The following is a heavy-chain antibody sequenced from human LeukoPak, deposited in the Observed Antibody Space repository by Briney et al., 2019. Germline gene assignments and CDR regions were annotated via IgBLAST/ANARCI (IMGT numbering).Heavy chain of an antibody. CDR1: GFTFDDYG. Sequence: GGSLRLSCAASGFTFDDYGMSWVRQAPGKGLEWVSGINWNGGSTGYADSVKGRFTISRDNAKNSLYRQMSSLRAEDTALYYCARGAYSSSIYYFDYWGQGTLVTVSS. J-gene: IGHJ4*02. V-gene: IGHV3-20*04. CDR3: ARGAYSSSIYYFDY. D-gene: IGHD6-6*01. CDR2: INWNGGST.